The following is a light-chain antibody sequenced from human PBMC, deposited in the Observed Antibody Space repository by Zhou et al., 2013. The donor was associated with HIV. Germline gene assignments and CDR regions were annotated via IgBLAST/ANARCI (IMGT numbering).Light chain of an antibody. CDR1: QRVSSD. V-gene: IGKV3-15*01. Sequence: EIVMTQSPATLSVSPGERATLSCRASQRVSSDLAWYQQKPGQAPRLLISGASTRATGIPVRFSGSGSGTEFTLTISSMQSEDFAVYYCQQYNNWPPMYTFGQGTRLEI. CDR3: QQYNNWPPMYT. J-gene: IGKJ2*01. CDR2: GAS.